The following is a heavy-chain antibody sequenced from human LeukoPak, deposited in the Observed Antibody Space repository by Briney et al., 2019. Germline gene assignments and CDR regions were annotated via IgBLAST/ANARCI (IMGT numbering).Heavy chain of an antibody. CDR3: ARDLGGSYSSYFDS. D-gene: IGHD1-26*01. Sequence: SETLSLTCTVSGGSISSYCWSWIRQPPGKGLEWIGYIYYSGSTNYNPSLKSRVTISVDTSKNQFSLKLSSVTAADTAVYYCARDLGGSYSSYFDSWGLGTLVTVSS. V-gene: IGHV4-59*01. J-gene: IGHJ4*02. CDR1: GGSISSYC. CDR2: IYYSGST.